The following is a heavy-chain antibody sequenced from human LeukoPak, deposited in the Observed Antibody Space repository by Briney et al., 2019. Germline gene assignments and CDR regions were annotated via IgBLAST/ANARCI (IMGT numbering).Heavy chain of an antibody. CDR1: GFTFSSCE. J-gene: IGHJ5*02. CDR3: VRAGRRFGELKLKRWFDP. Sequence: GGSLRLSCAASGFTFSSCEMNWVRRAPGKGLEWVSYISSSGSTIYYADSVKGRFTISRDNSKNSLYLQMNSLRAEDTAVYYCVRAGRRFGELKLKRWFDPWGQGTLVTVSS. CDR2: ISSSGSTI. D-gene: IGHD3-10*01. V-gene: IGHV3-48*03.